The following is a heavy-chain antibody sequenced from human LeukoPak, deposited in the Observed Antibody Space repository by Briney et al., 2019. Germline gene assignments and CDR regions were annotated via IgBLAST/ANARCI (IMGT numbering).Heavy chain of an antibody. V-gene: IGHV1-18*01. CDR1: GGTFSSYA. CDR2: INPNSGGT. Sequence: ASVKVSCKASGGTFSSYAISWVRQAPGQGLEWMGWINPNSGGTNYAQKLQGRVTMTTDTSTSTAYMELRSLRSDDTAVYYCAREERGYSYGWIGYYYYYMDVWGKGTTVTVSS. D-gene: IGHD5-18*01. CDR3: AREERGYSYGWIGYYYYYMDV. J-gene: IGHJ6*03.